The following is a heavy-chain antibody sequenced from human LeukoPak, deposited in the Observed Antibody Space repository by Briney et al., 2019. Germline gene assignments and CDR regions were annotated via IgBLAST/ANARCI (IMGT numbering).Heavy chain of an antibody. D-gene: IGHD2-15*01. V-gene: IGHV4-59*01. Sequence: SETLSLTCTVSGGSISSYYWSWIRQPPGKGLEWIGYIYYSGSTNYNPSLKSRVTISVDTSKNQFSLKLSSVTAADTAVYYCAREYEVYCSGGSCYEVGWFDPWGQGTLVTVSS. CDR3: AREYEVYCSGGSCYEVGWFDP. CDR1: GGSISSYY. J-gene: IGHJ5*02. CDR2: IYYSGST.